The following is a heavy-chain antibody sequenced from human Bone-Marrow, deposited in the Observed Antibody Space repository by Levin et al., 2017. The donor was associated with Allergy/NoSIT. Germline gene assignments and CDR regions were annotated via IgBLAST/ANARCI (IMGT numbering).Heavy chain of an antibody. V-gene: IGHV1-69*01. D-gene: IGHD6-19*01. CDR1: GGTFSTYT. Sequence: GGSLRLSCKASGGTFSTYTISWVRQAPGQGLEWMGGIMPIIGTANYAQKFQGRVTINADESTTTAYMELSSLRSEDTAVYYCARGEIGSSGLFDYWGQGTLVTVSS. CDR3: ARGEIGSSGLFDY. J-gene: IGHJ4*02. CDR2: IMPIIGTA.